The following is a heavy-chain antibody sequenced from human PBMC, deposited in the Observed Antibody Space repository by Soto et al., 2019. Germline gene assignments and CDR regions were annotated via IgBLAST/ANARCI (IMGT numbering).Heavy chain of an antibody. CDR3: ARERRTYSSSWYWVYYYYYMDV. V-gene: IGHV3-7*01. CDR1: GFTFSNAW. D-gene: IGHD6-13*01. CDR2: IKQDGSEK. Sequence: GGSLRLSCAASGFTFSNAWMSWVRQAPGKGLEWVANIKQDGSEKYYVDSVKGRFTISRDNAKNSLYLQMNSLRAEDTAVYYCARERRTYSSSWYWVYYYYYMDVWGKGTTVTVSS. J-gene: IGHJ6*03.